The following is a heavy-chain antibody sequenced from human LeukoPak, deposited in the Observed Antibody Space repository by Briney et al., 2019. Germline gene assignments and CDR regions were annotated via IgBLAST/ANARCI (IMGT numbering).Heavy chain of an antibody. J-gene: IGHJ4*02. CDR1: GFTFNNYW. V-gene: IGHV3-7*01. D-gene: IGHD3-16*01. Sequence: TGGSLRLSCVVSGFTFNNYWMSWVRQAPGKGLEWVANIKRDGSEKNYVDSVKGRFTISRDNAKNSLYLQMNSLRAEDTAVYYCARDPPGDTTYWGQGTLVTVSS. CDR3: ARDPPGDTTY. CDR2: IKRDGSEK.